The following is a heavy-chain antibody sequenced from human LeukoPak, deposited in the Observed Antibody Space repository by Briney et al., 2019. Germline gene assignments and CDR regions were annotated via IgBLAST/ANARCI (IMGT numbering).Heavy chain of an antibody. V-gene: IGHV4-59*12. CDR2: IYYSGST. CDR3: ARVGGMTTINNAAFDI. J-gene: IGHJ3*02. Sequence: PSETLSLTCTVSGGRISSYYWSWIRQPPGKGLEWIGYIYYSGSTNYNPSLKSRVTISVDTSKNQFSLKLSSVTAADTAVYYCARVGGMTTINNAAFDIWGQGTMVTVSS. CDR1: GGRISSYY. D-gene: IGHD5-24*01.